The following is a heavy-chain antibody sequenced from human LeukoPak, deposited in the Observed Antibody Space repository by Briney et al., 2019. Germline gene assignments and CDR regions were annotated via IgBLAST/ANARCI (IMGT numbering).Heavy chain of an antibody. CDR1: VYTFTGYP. Sequence: ASVKVSCKASVYTFTGYPMHWVRQAPGQGLEWMGWINPNSGGTNYAQKFQGRVTMTRDTSISTVYMELSSLRSDDTAVYYCARDNDVGGGAFYGMDVWGQGTTVTVSS. CDR3: ARDNDVGGGAFYGMDV. V-gene: IGHV1-2*02. CDR2: INPNSGGT. D-gene: IGHD3-3*01. J-gene: IGHJ6*02.